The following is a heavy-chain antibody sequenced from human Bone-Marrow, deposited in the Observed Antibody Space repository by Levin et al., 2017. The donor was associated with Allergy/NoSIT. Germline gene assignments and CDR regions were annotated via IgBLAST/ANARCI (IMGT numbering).Heavy chain of an antibody. CDR1: GYTFTAYY. CDR3: ARAVAGDFSGSYFFDT. V-gene: IGHV1-2*02. CDR2: INPKSGGT. Sequence: GESLKISCEASGYTFTAYYIHWVRQAPGQGLEWMGWINPKSGGTKFAQKFEGRLTMTRDTSITTVYMEVNRVTFDDTALYYCARAVAGDFSGSYFFDTWGQGIPVTVSS. J-gene: IGHJ4*02. D-gene: IGHD1-26*01.